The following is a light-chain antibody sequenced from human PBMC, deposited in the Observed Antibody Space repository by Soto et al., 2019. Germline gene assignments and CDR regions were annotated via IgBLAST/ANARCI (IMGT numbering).Light chain of an antibody. CDR1: QSVSSSY. Sequence: EIVLTPSPGTLSLSPGERATLSCRASQSVSSSYLAWYQQKPGQAPRLLIYGASSRATGIPDRFSGSGSGTDFTLTISRLEPEDFAVYYCQQYGSSPQVFGPGTKVDIK. V-gene: IGKV3-20*01. J-gene: IGKJ3*01. CDR3: QQYGSSPQV. CDR2: GAS.